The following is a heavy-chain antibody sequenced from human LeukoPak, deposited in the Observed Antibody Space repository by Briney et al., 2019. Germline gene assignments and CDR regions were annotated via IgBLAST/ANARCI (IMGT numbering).Heavy chain of an antibody. CDR1: GFTFSSYS. V-gene: IGHV3-48*02. D-gene: IGHD3-22*01. CDR3: ARDYYDTSPDAFDI. J-gene: IGHJ3*02. Sequence: GSLRLSCAASGFTFSSYSMNWVRQAPGKGLEWVSYISSSSSTIYYADPVKGRFTISRGNAKNSLYLQMNSLRDEHTAVNYCARDYYDTSPDAFDIWGQGTMVTVSS. CDR2: ISSSSSTI.